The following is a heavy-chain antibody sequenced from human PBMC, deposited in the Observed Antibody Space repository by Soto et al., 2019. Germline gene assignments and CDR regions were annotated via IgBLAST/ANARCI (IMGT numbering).Heavy chain of an antibody. CDR1: GFTFNSYS. J-gene: IGHJ3*01. CDR3: ARYDAFKAFDL. V-gene: IGHV3-21*06. CDR2: ISSGSVYI. D-gene: IGHD1-1*01. Sequence: PGGSLRLSCAASGFTFNSYSVNWVRQAPGKGLEWVASISSGSVYIDFADSVRGRFTISRDDVTNSVSLQMDSLRVEDTGIYYCARYDAFKAFDLWGQGTMVTVSS.